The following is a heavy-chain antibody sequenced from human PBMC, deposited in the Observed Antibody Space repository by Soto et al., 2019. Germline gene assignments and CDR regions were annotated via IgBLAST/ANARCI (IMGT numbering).Heavy chain of an antibody. CDR2: INHSGST. Sequence: SETLSLTCAVYGGSFSGYYWSWIRQPPGKGLEWIGEINHSGSTNYNPSLKSRVTISVDTSKNQFSLKLSSVTAADTAVYYCARGDYYYYGMDVWGQGTTVTVSS. CDR3: ARGDYYYYGMDV. J-gene: IGHJ6*02. CDR1: GGSFSGYY. V-gene: IGHV4-34*01.